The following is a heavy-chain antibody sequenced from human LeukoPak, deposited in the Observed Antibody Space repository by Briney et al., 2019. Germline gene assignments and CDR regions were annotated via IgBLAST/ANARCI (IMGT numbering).Heavy chain of an antibody. CDR3: ASLGPYDYVWGSYRPGAFDI. D-gene: IGHD3-16*02. Sequence: SETLSLTCTVSGGSMSSYYLNWIRQSPGKGLEWIGYIYYSGSTNYNPSLKSRVSMSADTSKNQFSLKLSSVTAADTAVYYCASLGPYDYVWGSYRPGAFDIWGQGTMVTVSS. V-gene: IGHV4-59*12. J-gene: IGHJ3*02. CDR1: GGSMSSYY. CDR2: IYYSGST.